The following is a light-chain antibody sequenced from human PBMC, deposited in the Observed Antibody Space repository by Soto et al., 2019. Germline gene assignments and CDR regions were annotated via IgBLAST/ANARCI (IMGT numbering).Light chain of an antibody. CDR2: DDN. CDR3: GSWDSSISAYV. Sequence: QSVLTQPPSVSAAPGQTVTISCSGSSSNIGGNSLFWYQQLPGTAPTLLIYDDNNRPSGSPARFSGCTSCTSATLRITGVQTGDEADYYCGSWDSSISAYVFGTGTKVTVL. J-gene: IGLJ1*01. V-gene: IGLV1-51*01. CDR1: SSNIGGNS.